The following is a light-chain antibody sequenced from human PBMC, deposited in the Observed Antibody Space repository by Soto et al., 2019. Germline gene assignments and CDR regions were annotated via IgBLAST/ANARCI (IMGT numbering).Light chain of an antibody. CDR2: LAS. CDR1: QGIRND. V-gene: IGKV1-17*01. Sequence: DIQMTQSPSSLSASVGDRVTITCRASQGIRNDLDWYQQKPGKAPKRLIYLASSLQSGLPSRFTGSGSGTEFTLTISSLQPEDFATYYCLQHNSYAWTFGQGTKVEIK. J-gene: IGKJ1*01. CDR3: LQHNSYAWT.